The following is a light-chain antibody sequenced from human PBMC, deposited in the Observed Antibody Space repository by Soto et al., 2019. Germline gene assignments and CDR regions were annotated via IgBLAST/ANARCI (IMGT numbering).Light chain of an antibody. V-gene: IGLV2-11*01. CDR1: SSDVGVYNY. J-gene: IGLJ1*01. CDR3: CSYAGSYAFV. Sequence: QSVLTQPRSVSGSPGQSVTISCTGTSSDVGVYNYVSWYQQYPGKAPKIMIYDVSKRPSGVPDRFSGSKSDNTASLTISGLQAEDEADYYCCSYAGSYAFVFGSWTKVTVL. CDR2: DVS.